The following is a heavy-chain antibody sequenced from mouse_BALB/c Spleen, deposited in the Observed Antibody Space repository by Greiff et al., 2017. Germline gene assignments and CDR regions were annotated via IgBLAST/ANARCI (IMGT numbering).Heavy chain of an antibody. V-gene: IGHV5-6*01. J-gene: IGHJ1*01. Sequence: EVMLVESGGDLVKPGGSLKLSCAASGFTFSSYGMSWVRQTPDKRLEWVATISSGGSYTYYPDSVKGRFTISRDNAKNTLYLQMSSLKSEDTAMYYCARPGVTTVVEGDWYFDVWGAGTTVTVSS. CDR1: GFTFSSYG. CDR3: ARPGVTTVVEGDWYFDV. D-gene: IGHD1-1*01. CDR2: ISSGGSYT.